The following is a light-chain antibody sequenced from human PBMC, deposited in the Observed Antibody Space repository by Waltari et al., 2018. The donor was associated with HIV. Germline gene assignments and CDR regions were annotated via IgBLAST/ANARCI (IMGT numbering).Light chain of an antibody. J-gene: IGLJ2*01. CDR3: CSYSSSGTVL. Sequence: HSVLTQPASMSGSLGQSITISCPGSSTDVGGFNYVSWYQQSPDKAPRLVIYDVSNRPSGVSGRFSGSKSGSAASLTISGLQPEDEADYYCCSYSSSGTVLFGGGTRLTVL. V-gene: IGLV2-14*03. CDR2: DVS. CDR1: STDVGGFNY.